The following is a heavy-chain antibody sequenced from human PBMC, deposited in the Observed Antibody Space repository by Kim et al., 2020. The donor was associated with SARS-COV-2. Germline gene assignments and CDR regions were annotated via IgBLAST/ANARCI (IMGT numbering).Heavy chain of an antibody. J-gene: IGHJ5*02. CDR2: MNPNSGNT. CDR3: ARVSTFPFGTIFGVVIRPDWFDP. V-gene: IGHV1-8*01. CDR1: GYTFTSYD. Sequence: ASVKVSCKASGYTFTSYDINWVRQATGQGLEWMGWMNPNSGNTGYAQKFQGRVTMTRNTSISTAYMELSSLRSEDTAVYYCARVSTFPFGTIFGVVIRPDWFDPWGQGTLVTVSS. D-gene: IGHD3-3*01.